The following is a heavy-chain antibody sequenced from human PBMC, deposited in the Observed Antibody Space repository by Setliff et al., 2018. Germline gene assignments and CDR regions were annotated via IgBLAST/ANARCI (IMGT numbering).Heavy chain of an antibody. D-gene: IGHD1-26*01. J-gene: IGHJ5*02. CDR1: GFSLSNYS. CDR2: ISSSSTFI. V-gene: IGHV3-21*01. Sequence: PGGSLRLSCAASGFSLSNYSMNWVRQTPGKGLEWVSSISSSSTFIYYAESLKGRFTISRDNARNTLYLQMNSLTAEDTAVYYCARVGSKPQLGWFDPWGQGTLVTVSS. CDR3: ARVGSKPQLGWFDP.